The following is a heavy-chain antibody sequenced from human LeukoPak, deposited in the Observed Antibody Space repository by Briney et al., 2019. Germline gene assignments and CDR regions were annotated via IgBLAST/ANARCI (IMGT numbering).Heavy chain of an antibody. CDR3: ARNYCSSTSCYLFDY. D-gene: IGHD2-2*01. V-gene: IGHV3-30-3*01. CDR1: GFTFSSYA. J-gene: IGHJ4*02. Sequence: GGSLRLSCAASGFTFSSYAMHWVRQAAGKGLEWAAVISYDGSNKYYADSVKGRFTISRDNSKNTLYLQMNSLRAEDTAVYYCARNYCSSTSCYLFDYWGQGTLVTVSS. CDR2: ISYDGSNK.